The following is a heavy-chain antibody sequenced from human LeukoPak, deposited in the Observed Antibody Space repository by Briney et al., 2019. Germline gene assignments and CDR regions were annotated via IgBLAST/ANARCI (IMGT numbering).Heavy chain of an antibody. Sequence: GGSLRLSCTAYGFTLGDYAMSWVRQAPGRGREWVGFIRSKAYGGTTEYAASVKGRFTISRDDSKSIAYLQMNSLKTEDTAVYYCTGFDVDYFDYWGQGTLVTVSS. V-gene: IGHV3-49*04. J-gene: IGHJ4*02. CDR3: TGFDVDYFDY. CDR1: GFTLGDYA. CDR2: IRSKAYGGTT. D-gene: IGHD3-10*01.